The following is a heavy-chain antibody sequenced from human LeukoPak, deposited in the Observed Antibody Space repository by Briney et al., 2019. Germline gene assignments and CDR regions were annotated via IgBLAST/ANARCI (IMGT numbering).Heavy chain of an antibody. V-gene: IGHV3-43D*03. J-gene: IGHJ4*02. CDR3: AKDRGQWLVQYYFDY. Sequence: PGGSLRLSCAASGFTFDDYAMHWVRQAPGKGLEWVSLISWDGGSTYYADSVKGQFTISRDNSKNSLYLQMNSLRAEDTALYYCAKDRGQWLVQYYFDYWGQGTLVTVSS. CDR2: ISWDGGST. D-gene: IGHD6-19*01. CDR1: GFTFDDYA.